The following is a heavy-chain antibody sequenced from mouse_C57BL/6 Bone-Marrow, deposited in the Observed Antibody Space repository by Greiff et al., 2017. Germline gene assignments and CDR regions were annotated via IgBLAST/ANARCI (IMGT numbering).Heavy chain of an antibody. J-gene: IGHJ3*01. D-gene: IGHD1-1*01. V-gene: IGHV1-64*01. Sequence: QVQLKESGAELVKPGASVKLSCKASGYTFTSYWMHWVKQRPGQGLEWIGMIHPNSGSTNYNEKFKSKATLTVDKSSSTAYMQLSSLTSEDSAVYYCARSAFITTAVAGGFAYWGQGTLVTVSA. CDR2: IHPNSGST. CDR3: ARSAFITTAVAGGFAY. CDR1: GYTFTSYW.